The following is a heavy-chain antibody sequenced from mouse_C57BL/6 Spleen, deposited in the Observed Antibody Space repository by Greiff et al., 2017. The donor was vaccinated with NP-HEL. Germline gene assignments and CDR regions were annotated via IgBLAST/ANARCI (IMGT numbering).Heavy chain of an antibody. CDR3: ARDGDGYGFAY. CDR2: IDPSDSYT. V-gene: IGHV1-59*01. CDR1: GYTFTSYW. D-gene: IGHD2-2*01. Sequence: VQLQQSGAELVRPGTSVKLSCKASGYTFTSYWMHWVKQRPGQGLEWIGVIDPSDSYTNYNQKFKGKATLTVDTSSSTAYMQLSSLTSEDSAVYYCARDGDGYGFAYWGQGTLVTVSA. J-gene: IGHJ3*01.